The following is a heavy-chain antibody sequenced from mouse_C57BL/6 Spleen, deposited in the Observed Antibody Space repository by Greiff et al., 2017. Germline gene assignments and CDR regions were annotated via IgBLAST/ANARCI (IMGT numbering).Heavy chain of an antibody. CDR2: IWGVGST. CDR1: GFSLTSYG. J-gene: IGHJ3*01. D-gene: IGHD2-4*01. Sequence: VKLMESGPGLVAPSQSLSITCTVSGFSLTSYGVDWVRQSPGKGLEWLGVIWGVGSTNYNSALKSRLSISKDNSKSQVFLKMNSLQTDDTAMYYCASSYDYAWFAYWGQGTLVTVSA. V-gene: IGHV2-6*01. CDR3: ASSYDYAWFAY.